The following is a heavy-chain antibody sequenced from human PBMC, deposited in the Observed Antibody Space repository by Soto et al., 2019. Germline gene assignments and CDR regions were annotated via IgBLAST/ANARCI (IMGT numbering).Heavy chain of an antibody. D-gene: IGHD3-22*01. Sequence: VGSLRLSCAASGFTFSSYSMNWVRQAPGKGLEWVSSISSSSSYIYYADSVKGRFTISRDNAKNSLYLQMNSLRAEDTAVYYCARSTYYYDSISYPDAFGIWGQGTMVTVSS. CDR2: ISSSSSYI. V-gene: IGHV3-21*01. CDR3: ARSTYYYDSISYPDAFGI. J-gene: IGHJ3*02. CDR1: GFTFSSYS.